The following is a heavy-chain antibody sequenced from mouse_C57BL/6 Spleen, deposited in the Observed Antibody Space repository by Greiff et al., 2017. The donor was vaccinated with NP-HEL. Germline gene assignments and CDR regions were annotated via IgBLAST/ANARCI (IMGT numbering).Heavy chain of an antibody. CDR3: ARGGLTVVAPFDY. J-gene: IGHJ2*01. D-gene: IGHD1-1*01. Sequence: EVMLVESEGGLVQPGSSMKLSCTASGFTFSDYYMAWVRQVPEKGLEWVANINYDGSSTYYLDSLKSRFIISRDNAKNILYLQMSSLKSEDTATYYCARGGLTVVAPFDYWGQGTTLTVSS. CDR2: INYDGSST. V-gene: IGHV5-16*01. CDR1: GFTFSDYY.